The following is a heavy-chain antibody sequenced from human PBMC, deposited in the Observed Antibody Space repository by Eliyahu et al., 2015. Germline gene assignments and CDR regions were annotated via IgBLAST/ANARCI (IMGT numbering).Heavy chain of an antibody. CDR1: GFPFXXYA. J-gene: IGHJ4*02. CDR2: ISEXGDTT. V-gene: IGHV3-23*01. CDR3: AREAPFSNNWVYCDF. Sequence: EVQLLESGGGLVQSGGSLRLSCVASGFPFXXYAMSXVXLCPAPGRGLEWXXAISEXGDTTHYARYARGRFTISRDNSRNTLFLQMNILTAEDTGVYYCAREAPFSNNWVYCDFWGQGTLVNVAS. D-gene: IGHD1-20*01.